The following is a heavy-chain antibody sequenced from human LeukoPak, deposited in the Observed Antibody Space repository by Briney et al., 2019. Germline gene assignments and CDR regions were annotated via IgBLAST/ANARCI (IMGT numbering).Heavy chain of an antibody. CDR3: ARDRIVVVPAAMDYYGMDV. CDR1: GGSFSGYY. CDR2: INHSGGT. J-gene: IGHJ6*02. Sequence: SATLSLTCAVYGGSFSGYYWSWIRQPPGKGLEWIGEINHSGGTNYNPSLKSRVTISVDTSKNQFSLKLSSVTAADTAVYYCARDRIVVVPAAMDYYGMDVWGQGTTVTVSS. V-gene: IGHV4-34*01. D-gene: IGHD2-2*01.